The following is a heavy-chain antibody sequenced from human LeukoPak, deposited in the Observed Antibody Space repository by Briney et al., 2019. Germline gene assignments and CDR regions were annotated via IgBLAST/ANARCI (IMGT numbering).Heavy chain of an antibody. D-gene: IGHD2-21*02. Sequence: GRSLRLPCAASGFTFDGYAMHWVRQAPGKGLEWVAVIWYDGSNKYYADSVKGRFTISRDNSKNTLYLQMNSLRAEDTAVYYCARDQLEVVVTATFDYWGQGTLVTVSS. CDR2: IWYDGSNK. J-gene: IGHJ4*02. CDR1: GFTFDGYA. V-gene: IGHV3-33*08. CDR3: ARDQLEVVVTATFDY.